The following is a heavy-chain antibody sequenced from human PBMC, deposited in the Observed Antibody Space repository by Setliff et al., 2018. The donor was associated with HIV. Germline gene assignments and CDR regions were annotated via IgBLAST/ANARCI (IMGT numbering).Heavy chain of an antibody. J-gene: IGHJ4*02. Sequence: SETLSLTCAVYGGSFNGYYWSWIRQPPGKGLEFIGEVNHRGVIKYLSSLKSRVTMAVDTSKKQFSLKLKSVTAADTAVYYCFLFYDDRSGFYWDWGQGTPVTVSS. V-gene: IGHV4-34*01. D-gene: IGHD3-22*01. CDR1: GGSFNGYY. CDR3: FLFYDDRSGFYWD. CDR2: VNHRGVI.